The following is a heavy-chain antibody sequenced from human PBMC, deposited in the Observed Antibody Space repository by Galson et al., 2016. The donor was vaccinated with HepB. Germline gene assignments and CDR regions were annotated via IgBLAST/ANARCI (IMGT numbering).Heavy chain of an antibody. Sequence: SLRLSCAASGFTFSRFGMHWVRQAPGKGLVWVSRINSDGTTTTYADSVEGRFTISRDNAKNTLYLQMNSLRAEDTAFYYCATVSGPLDYWGQGTLVTVSS. D-gene: IGHD3-16*01. V-gene: IGHV3-74*03. J-gene: IGHJ4*02. CDR1: GFTFSRFG. CDR2: INSDGTTT. CDR3: ATVSGPLDY.